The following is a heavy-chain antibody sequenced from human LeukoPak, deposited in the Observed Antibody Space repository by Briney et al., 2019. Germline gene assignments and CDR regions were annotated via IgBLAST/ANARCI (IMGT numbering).Heavy chain of an antibody. CDR3: ARERSGITFGGVIVDPYYYYGMDV. Sequence: SETLSLTCTVSGGSISSGGYYWSWIRQHPGTGLEWIGYIYYSGSTYYNPSLKSRVTISVDTSKNQFSLKLSSVTAADTAVYYCARERSGITFGGVIVDPYYYYGMDVWGQGTTVTVSS. J-gene: IGHJ6*02. CDR1: GGSISSGGYY. D-gene: IGHD3-16*02. V-gene: IGHV4-31*03. CDR2: IYYSGST.